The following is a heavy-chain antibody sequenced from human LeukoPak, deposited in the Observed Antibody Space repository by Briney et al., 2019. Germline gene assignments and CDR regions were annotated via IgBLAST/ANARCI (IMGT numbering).Heavy chain of an antibody. J-gene: IGHJ4*02. CDR2: ISGSGGST. Sequence: GGSLRLSCAASGFTLSSYAMSWVRQAPGKGLEWVSAISGSGGSTYYADSVKGRFTISRDNSKNTLYLQMNSLKTEDTAVYCCTRRNDGGYAYWGQGTLVTVSS. V-gene: IGHV3-23*01. CDR3: TRRNDGGYAY. D-gene: IGHD1-1*01. CDR1: GFTLSSYA.